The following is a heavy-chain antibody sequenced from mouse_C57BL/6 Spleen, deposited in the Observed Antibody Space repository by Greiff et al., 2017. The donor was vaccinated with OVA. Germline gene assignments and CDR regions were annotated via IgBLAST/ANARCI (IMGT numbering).Heavy chain of an antibody. J-gene: IGHJ2*01. D-gene: IGHD2-2*01. CDR3: ARHGVTTRDYFDY. CDR1: GFTFSSYG. V-gene: IGHV5-6*01. Sequence: EVNVVESGGDLVKPGGSLKLSCAASGFTFSSYGMSWVRQTPDKRLEWVATISSGGSYTYYPDSVKGRFTISRDNAKNTLYLQMSSLKSEDTAMYYCARHGVTTRDYFDYWGQGTTLTVSS. CDR2: ISSGGSYT.